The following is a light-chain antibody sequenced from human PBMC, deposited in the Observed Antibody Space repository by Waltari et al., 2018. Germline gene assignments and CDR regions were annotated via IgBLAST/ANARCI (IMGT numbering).Light chain of an antibody. V-gene: IGKV1-5*03. CDR2: RAS. J-gene: IGKJ1*01. Sequence: DIQMTQSPSTLSASVGDRVTITSRASQSISDWLAWYQQKSGKAPKLLIYRASSLESGVPSRFSGSGSGTEFTLTISSLQPDDFATYYCQQYKSYPWTFGQGTKVEIK. CDR1: QSISDW. CDR3: QQYKSYPWT.